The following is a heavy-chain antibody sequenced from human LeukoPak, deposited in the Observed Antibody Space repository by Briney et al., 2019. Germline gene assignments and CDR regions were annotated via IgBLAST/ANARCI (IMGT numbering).Heavy chain of an antibody. D-gene: IGHD3-10*01. Sequence: GESLKISCKGSGYSFTSYWIGWVRQMPGKGLEWMGIIYPGDSDTRYSPSFQGQVNISADKCISTAYLQSISLKPPHTPIHYRARQPPYYGSGIGYMDVWGKGTTVTVSS. V-gene: IGHV5-51*01. CDR1: GYSFTSYW. J-gene: IGHJ6*03. CDR2: IYPGDSDT. CDR3: ARQPPYYGSGIGYMDV.